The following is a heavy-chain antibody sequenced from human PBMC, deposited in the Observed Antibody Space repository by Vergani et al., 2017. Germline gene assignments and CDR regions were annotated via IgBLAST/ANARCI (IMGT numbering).Heavy chain of an antibody. CDR1: GFTFSSYD. V-gene: IGHV3-23*01. CDR3: AKDYYYGAVRYLSIYWFDP. J-gene: IGHJ5*02. D-gene: IGHD3-10*01. CDR2: ISGSGGRT. Sequence: EVQLLESGGGLVPPGGSLRLSCAASGFTFSSYDMSWVRQAPGKGLEWVSAISGSGGRTYYADSVKGRFTISRDNSKNTLYLQMNSLRAEDTAVCYWAKDYYYGAVRYLSIYWFDPWGQGTLVTVSS.